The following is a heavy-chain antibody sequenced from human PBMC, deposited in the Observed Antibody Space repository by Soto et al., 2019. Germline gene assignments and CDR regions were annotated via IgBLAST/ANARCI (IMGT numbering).Heavy chain of an antibody. CDR2: ISGNGEVI. CDR3: ARDVDADFRTDFDY. CDR1: GCTFSDYY. Sequence: GGVLRLSCAASGCTFSDYYIHWMRRAPGKGLEWISYISGNGEVIQYAASARGRFTISRDNAENSVYLEMESLRDEDTALYYCARDVDADFRTDFDYWGRGTLVTVSS. V-gene: IGHV3-11*01. J-gene: IGHJ4*02.